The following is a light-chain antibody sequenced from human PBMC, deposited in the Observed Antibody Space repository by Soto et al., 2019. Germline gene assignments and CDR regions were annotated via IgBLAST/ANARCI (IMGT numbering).Light chain of an antibody. CDR2: EVN. V-gene: IGLV2-14*01. CDR1: SSDVGGYNY. CDR3: SSYTLISTQV. J-gene: IGLJ3*02. Sequence: QSALTQPASVSGSPGQSITISCSGTSSDVGGYNYVSWYQQHPGKVPKLIIYEVNNRPSGVSYRFSGSKSGNTASLTISGLQGEDEADYYCSSYTLISTQVFGGGTKVTVL.